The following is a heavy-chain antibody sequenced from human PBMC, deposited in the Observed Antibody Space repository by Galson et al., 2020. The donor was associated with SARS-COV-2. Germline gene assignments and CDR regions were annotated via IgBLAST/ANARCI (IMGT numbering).Heavy chain of an antibody. CDR3: AHILLDLYSSGWYADY. V-gene: IGHV2-5*02. Sequence: SSPTLVKPTQTLTLTCTFSGFSLSTSGVGVGWIRQPPGKALEWLALIYWDDDKRYSPSLKSRLTITKDTSKNQVVLTMTNMDPVDTATYYCAHILLDLYSSGWYADYWGQGTLVTVSS. D-gene: IGHD6-19*01. CDR2: IYWDDDK. CDR1: GFSLSTSGVG. J-gene: IGHJ4*02.